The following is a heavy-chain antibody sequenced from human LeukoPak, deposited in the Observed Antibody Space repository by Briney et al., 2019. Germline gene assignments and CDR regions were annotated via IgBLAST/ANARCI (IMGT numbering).Heavy chain of an antibody. D-gene: IGHD6-6*01. V-gene: IGHV1-8*01. J-gene: IGHJ4*02. Sequence: ASVKVSCKTSGYRFTSYDISRARQATGQGLQWMGRMTPSSGSAEYAQRFQGRVTLTRDTASGTAYLELRSLTADDTAIYYCAREGPLFVLDYWGQGTRVAVSS. CDR2: MTPSSGSA. CDR1: GYRFTSYD. CDR3: AREGPLFVLDY.